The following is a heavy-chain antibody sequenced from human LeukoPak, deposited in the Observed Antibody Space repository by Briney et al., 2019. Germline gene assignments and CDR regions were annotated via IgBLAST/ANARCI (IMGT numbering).Heavy chain of an antibody. CDR3: ARDPYGSGSYYYDY. D-gene: IGHD3-10*01. CDR2: ISSSSGTI. Sequence: GGSLRLSCAASGFTFSSYAMSWVRQAPGKGLEWVSFISSSSGTIYYADSVKGRFTISRDNAKNSLYLQMDSLRAEDTAVYYCARDPYGSGSYYYDYWGQGTLVTVSS. V-gene: IGHV3-48*01. CDR1: GFTFSSYA. J-gene: IGHJ4*02.